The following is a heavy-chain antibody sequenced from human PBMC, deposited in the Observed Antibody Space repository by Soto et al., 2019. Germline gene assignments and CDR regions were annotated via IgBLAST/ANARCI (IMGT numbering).Heavy chain of an antibody. CDR1: GFTFSSYA. D-gene: IGHD2-2*01. Sequence: GGSLRLSCAASGFTFSSYAMSWVRQAPGKGLEWVSAISGSGGSTYYADSVKGRFTISRDNSKNTLYLQMNSLRAEDTAVYYCAKDSGIVVVPAATYDYWGQGTLVTVSS. V-gene: IGHV3-23*01. CDR3: AKDSGIVVVPAATYDY. CDR2: ISGSGGST. J-gene: IGHJ4*02.